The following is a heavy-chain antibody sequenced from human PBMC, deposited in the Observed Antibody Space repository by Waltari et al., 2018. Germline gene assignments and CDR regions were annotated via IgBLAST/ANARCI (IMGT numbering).Heavy chain of an antibody. CDR3: ARVGFPGNYDPFYYYYGMDV. CDR2: ISSNGGRT. D-gene: IGHD4-4*01. V-gene: IGHV3-64*01. J-gene: IGHJ6*02. Sequence: EVQLVESGGGLVQPGGSLRLSCAASGFTFSSYAMHWVRQAPGKGLEYVSAISSNGGRTYYANSVKGRFTMSRDNAKNTLYLKMGSLRAEDMAVYYCARVGFPGNYDPFYYYYGMDVWGQGTTVTVSS. CDR1: GFTFSSYA.